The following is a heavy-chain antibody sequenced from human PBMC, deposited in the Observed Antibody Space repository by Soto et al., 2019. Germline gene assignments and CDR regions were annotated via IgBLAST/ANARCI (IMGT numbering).Heavy chain of an antibody. J-gene: IGHJ4*02. CDR3: ARVFSSGSGWMYYFDF. D-gene: IGHD6-25*01. CDR1: SGSISSGNW. CDR2: IYYTGAT. V-gene: IGHV4-4*02. Sequence: QVQLQESGPGLVESSGTLSLTCEVSSGSISSGNWWSWVRQPPGKGLEWIGEIYYTGATNYNPSLKSRVTMTIDKSKDQFSLNLRSATAADTAVYYWARVFSSGSGWMYYFDFWGQGILVSVYS.